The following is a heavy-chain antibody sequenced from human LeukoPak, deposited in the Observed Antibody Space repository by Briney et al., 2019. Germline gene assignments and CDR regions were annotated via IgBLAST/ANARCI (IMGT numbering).Heavy chain of an antibody. CDR2: INWNGGST. CDR3: ARDGSLYGDYVLNYYYMDV. CDR1: GLTFDDYG. Sequence: GGSLRLSCAASGLTFDDYGMSWVRQAPGKGLEWVSGINWNGGSTGYADSVKGRFTISRDNAKNSLYLQMNSLRAEDTAVYYCARDGSLYGDYVLNYYYMDVWGKGTTVTVSS. V-gene: IGHV3-20*04. D-gene: IGHD4-17*01. J-gene: IGHJ6*03.